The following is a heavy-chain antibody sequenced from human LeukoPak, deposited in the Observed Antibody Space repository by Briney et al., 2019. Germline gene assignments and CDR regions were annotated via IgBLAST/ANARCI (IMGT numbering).Heavy chain of an antibody. CDR2: LYSGGST. D-gene: IGHD2-2*02. CDR3: ARAIIPTYYFDY. V-gene: IGHV3-66*01. J-gene: IGHJ4*02. Sequence: GGSLRLSCAASVFPVSGNYMSWVRQAPGKGLEWVSVLYSGGSTYYADSVKGRFTISRDNSKNTLYLQINSLRAEDTAVYYCARAIIPTYYFDYWGQGTLVTVPS. CDR1: VFPVSGNY.